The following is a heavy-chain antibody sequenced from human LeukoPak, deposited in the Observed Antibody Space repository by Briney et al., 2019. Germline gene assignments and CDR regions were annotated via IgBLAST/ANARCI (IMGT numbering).Heavy chain of an antibody. Sequence: SETLSLTCTVSGGSISSSSYYWGWIRQPPGKGLEWIGSIYYSGSTYYSPSLKSRVTISVDTSKNQFSLKLSSVTAADTAVYYCAALTYCGGDCYPAFFDYWGQGTLVTVSS. V-gene: IGHV4-39*01. CDR1: GGSISSSSYY. CDR3: AALTYCGGDCYPAFFDY. D-gene: IGHD2-21*02. CDR2: IYYSGST. J-gene: IGHJ4*02.